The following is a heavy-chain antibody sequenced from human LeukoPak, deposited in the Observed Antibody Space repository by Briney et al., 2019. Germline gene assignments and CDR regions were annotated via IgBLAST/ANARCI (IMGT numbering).Heavy chain of an antibody. CDR3: AKDERVRYDFWSAVPDYYYYIDV. Sequence: GGSLRLSCAASGFTFDDYGMSWVRQPPGKGLEWVSGINWNGGSIGYADSVKGRFTISRDNAKNSLYLQMNSLRSEDTAVYYCAKDERVRYDFWSAVPDYYYYIDVWGKGTTVTVSS. V-gene: IGHV3-20*04. D-gene: IGHD3-3*01. CDR1: GFTFDDYG. CDR2: INWNGGSI. J-gene: IGHJ6*03.